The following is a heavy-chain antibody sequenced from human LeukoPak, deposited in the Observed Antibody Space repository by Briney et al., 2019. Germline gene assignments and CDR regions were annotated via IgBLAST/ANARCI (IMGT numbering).Heavy chain of an antibody. CDR2: IGPDENEK. CDR3: ARDWTYSFDY. Sequence: GGSLRLSCAASGFTFSRHWMSWVRQTLEKGLEWVAHIGPDENEKYYVDFVRGRFTISRDNAKKSLTLQMNTLRAEDTAIYYCARDWTYSFDYWGQGSLVTVSS. J-gene: IGHJ4*02. D-gene: IGHD3/OR15-3a*01. CDR1: GFTFSRHW. V-gene: IGHV3-7*01.